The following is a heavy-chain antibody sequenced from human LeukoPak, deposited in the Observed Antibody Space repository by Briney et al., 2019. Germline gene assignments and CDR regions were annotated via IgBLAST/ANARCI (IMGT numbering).Heavy chain of an antibody. CDR1: GGSISSYY. CDR3: ARDNAWFGELGVDY. J-gene: IGHJ4*02. D-gene: IGHD3-10*01. CDR2: IYTSGST. Sequence: SETLSLTCTVSGGSISSYYWSWIRQPAGKGLEWIGRIYTSGSTNYNPSLKSRVTMSVDTSKNQFSLKLSSVTAADTAVYYCARDNAWFGELGVDYWGQGTLVAVSS. V-gene: IGHV4-4*07.